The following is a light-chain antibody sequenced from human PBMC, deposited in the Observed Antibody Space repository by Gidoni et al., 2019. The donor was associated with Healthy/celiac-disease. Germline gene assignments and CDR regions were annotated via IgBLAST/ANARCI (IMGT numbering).Light chain of an antibody. CDR3: SSYTSSSTLV. CDR2: DVR. V-gene: IGLV2-14*01. J-gene: IGLJ2*01. Sequence: HSALTQPASVSGSPGQSITISCTGTSSDVGGYNYVSWYQQHPGQAPKLMIYDVRNRPSGVSNRFSGSKSGNTASLTISGLQAEDEADYYCSSYTSSSTLVFGGGTKLTVL. CDR1: SSDVGGYNY.